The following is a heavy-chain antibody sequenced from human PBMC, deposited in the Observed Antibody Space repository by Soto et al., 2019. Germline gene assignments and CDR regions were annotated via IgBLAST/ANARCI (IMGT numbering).Heavy chain of an antibody. CDR2: ISAYNGNT. CDR3: ARDGGIVVVPAARGFDT. Sequence: AASVKVSCKASGYSFTNYYVHWVRQAPGQGLEWMGWISAYNGNTNYAQKLQGRVTMTTDTSTSTAYMELRSLRYDDTAVYYCARDGGIVVVPAARGFDTWGQGTLVTVSS. J-gene: IGHJ5*02. V-gene: IGHV1-18*04. CDR1: GYSFTNYY. D-gene: IGHD2-2*01.